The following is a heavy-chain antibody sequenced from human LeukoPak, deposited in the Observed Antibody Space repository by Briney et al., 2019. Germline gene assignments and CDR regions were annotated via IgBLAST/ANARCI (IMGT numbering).Heavy chain of an antibody. D-gene: IGHD4-17*01. Sequence: GGSLRLSCAASGFTFDDYPMHWVRQAPGKGLEWVSLISWDGGSTYYADSVKGRFTISRDNSKNSLYLQMNGLRAEDTALYYCAKDNGAKDGDYDDYYYGMDVWGQGTTVTVSS. CDR2: ISWDGGST. CDR3: AKDNGAKDGDYDDYYYGMDV. J-gene: IGHJ6*02. V-gene: IGHV3-43D*03. CDR1: GFTFDDYP.